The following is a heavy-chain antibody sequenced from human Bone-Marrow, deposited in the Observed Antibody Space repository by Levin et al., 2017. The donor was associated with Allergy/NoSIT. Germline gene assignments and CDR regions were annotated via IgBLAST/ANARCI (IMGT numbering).Heavy chain of an antibody. D-gene: IGHD3-10*01. V-gene: IGHV1-18*01. CDR2: ISGYNGNI. CDR1: GYTFSSYG. CDR3: ARDRGFWELPVEYALDV. Sequence: ASVKVSCKASGYTFSSYGISWVRQAPGQGLEWLGWISGYNGNINYEDKFQGRVTMTTDTSTSTAYMELRSLRSDDTAVYYCARDRGFWELPVEYALDVWGQGTTVTVSS. J-gene: IGHJ6*02.